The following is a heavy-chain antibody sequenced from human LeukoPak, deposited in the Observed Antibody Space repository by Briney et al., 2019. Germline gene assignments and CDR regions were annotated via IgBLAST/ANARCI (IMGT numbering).Heavy chain of an antibody. Sequence: PSETLSPTCAVYGGSFSGYYWSWIRQPPGKGLEWIGEINHSGSTNYNPSLKSRVTISVDTSKNQFSLKLSSVTAADTAVYYCARAPSWYSSGWYGALGMDVWGQGTTVTVSS. CDR3: ARAPSWYSSGWYGALGMDV. CDR1: GGSFSGYY. J-gene: IGHJ6*02. CDR2: INHSGST. V-gene: IGHV4-34*01. D-gene: IGHD6-19*01.